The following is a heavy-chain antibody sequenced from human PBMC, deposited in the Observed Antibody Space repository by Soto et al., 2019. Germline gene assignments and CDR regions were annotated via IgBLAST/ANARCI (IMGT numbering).Heavy chain of an antibody. D-gene: IGHD1-26*01. Sequence: PSETLSLTCTVSGGSISSYDWSWIRQPPGKGLEWIGCIYYSGSTYYNPSLKSRVTISVDTSKNQFSLKLSSVTAADTAVYYCARSTTFPEYYFDYWGQGTLVTVSS. CDR1: GGSISSYD. CDR2: IYYSGST. CDR3: ARSTTFPEYYFDY. V-gene: IGHV4-59*04. J-gene: IGHJ4*02.